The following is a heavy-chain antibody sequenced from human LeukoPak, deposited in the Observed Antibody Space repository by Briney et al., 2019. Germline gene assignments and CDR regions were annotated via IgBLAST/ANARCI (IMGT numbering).Heavy chain of an antibody. Sequence: PGGSLRLSCAASGFTFSSYEMNWVRQAPGKELDWVSYMSIVGSTINYADSVKGRFTISRDNAKNSLYLQMNSLRAEDTAVYYCARDPYDSSAYYGGFFDYWGQGTLVTVSS. CDR1: GFTFSSYE. CDR2: MSIVGSTI. J-gene: IGHJ4*02. V-gene: IGHV3-48*03. CDR3: ARDPYDSSAYYGGFFDY. D-gene: IGHD3-22*01.